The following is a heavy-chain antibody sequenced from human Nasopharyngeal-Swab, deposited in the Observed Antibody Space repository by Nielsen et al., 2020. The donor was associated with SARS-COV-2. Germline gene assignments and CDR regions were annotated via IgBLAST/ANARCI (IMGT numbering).Heavy chain of an antibody. D-gene: IGHD6-13*01. V-gene: IGHV3-33*01. Sequence: GESLKISCAASGFTFSSYGMHWVRQAPGKGLEWVAVIWYDGSNKYYADSVKGRLTISRDNSKDTLYLQMNSLRAEDTAVYYCARDLAAAGTGGLDYWGQGTLVTVSS. CDR1: GFTFSSYG. CDR2: IWYDGSNK. CDR3: ARDLAAAGTGGLDY. J-gene: IGHJ4*02.